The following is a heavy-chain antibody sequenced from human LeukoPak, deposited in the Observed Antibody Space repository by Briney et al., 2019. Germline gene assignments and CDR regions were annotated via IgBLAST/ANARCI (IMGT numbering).Heavy chain of an antibody. J-gene: IGHJ4*02. CDR2: IYYSGST. D-gene: IGHD3-3*01. Sequence: SETLSLTCTVSGGSISSSSYYWGWIRRPPGKGLEWIGSIYYSGSTYYNPSLKSRVTISVDTSKNQFSLKLSSVTAADTAVYYCARKYDFWSGYYDYWGQGTLVTVSS. V-gene: IGHV4-39*01. CDR3: ARKYDFWSGYYDY. CDR1: GGSISSSSYY.